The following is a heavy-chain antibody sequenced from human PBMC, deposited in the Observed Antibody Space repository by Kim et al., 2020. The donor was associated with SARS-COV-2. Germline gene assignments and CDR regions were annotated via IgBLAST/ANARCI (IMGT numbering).Heavy chain of an antibody. J-gene: IGHJ4*02. CDR3: ERDYSGIDPFDY. D-gene: IGHD1-26*01. CDR2: T. V-gene: IGHV4-39*07. Sequence: TYYNPSLKRRVTTSVDTSKNQFSLKLSSVHEEDTAVYYCERDYSGIDPFDYWGQGTLVTVSS.